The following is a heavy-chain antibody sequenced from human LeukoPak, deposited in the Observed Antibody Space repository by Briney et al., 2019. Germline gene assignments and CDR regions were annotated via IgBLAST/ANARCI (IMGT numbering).Heavy chain of an antibody. CDR3: ARTAMVYYYYYGMDV. D-gene: IGHD5-18*01. J-gene: IGHJ6*02. V-gene: IGHV4-34*01. CDR2: INHSGST. CDR1: GGSFSGYY. Sequence: PSETLSLTCAVYGGSFSGYYWSWIRQPPGKGLEWIGEINHSGSTNYNPSLESRVTISVDTSKNQFSLKLSSVTAADTAVYYCARTAMVYYYYYGMDVWGQGTTVTVSS.